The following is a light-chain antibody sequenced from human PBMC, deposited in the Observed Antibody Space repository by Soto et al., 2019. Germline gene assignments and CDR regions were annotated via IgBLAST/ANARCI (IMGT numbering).Light chain of an antibody. CDR2: QTS. CDR1: QYINTR. J-gene: IGKJ1*01. V-gene: IGKV3-11*01. CDR3: HQRQRRPQT. Sequence: TQSFSPVSLCPCDRFPPSCRASQYINTRLAWYQHRPGQSPRLLIYQTSLRAAGTPARFSASGSGTDFTLTIRDVQPEDFALYYCHQRQRRPQTLGQGTKVEI.